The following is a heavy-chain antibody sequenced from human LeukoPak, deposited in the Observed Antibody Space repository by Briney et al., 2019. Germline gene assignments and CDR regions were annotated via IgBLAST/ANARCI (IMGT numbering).Heavy chain of an antibody. J-gene: IGHJ4*02. CDR3: AKEERSLYYYGSGSLEFDY. Sequence: PGGSLRLSCAASGFTFSSYCMSWVRQAPGKGLEWVASIKQDGSNIFYVDSVKGRFTISRDNSKNTLYLQMNSLRAEDTAVYYCAKEERSLYYYGSGSLEFDYWGQGTLVTVSS. CDR2: IKQDGSNI. V-gene: IGHV3-7*01. CDR1: GFTFSSYC. D-gene: IGHD3-10*01.